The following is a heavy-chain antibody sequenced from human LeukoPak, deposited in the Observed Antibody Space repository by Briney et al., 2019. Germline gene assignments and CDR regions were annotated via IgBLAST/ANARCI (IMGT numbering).Heavy chain of an antibody. Sequence: GGSLRLSCAASGFTFSSYWMTWIRQAPGKGLEWVANIKQDGNDKYYVDSVKGRFTISRDNAKNSLYLQMNSLRAEDTAVYYCAREGTGTFDYWGQGTLVTVSS. CDR3: AREGTGTFDY. D-gene: IGHD1-1*01. J-gene: IGHJ4*02. V-gene: IGHV3-7*04. CDR1: GFTFSSYW. CDR2: IKQDGNDK.